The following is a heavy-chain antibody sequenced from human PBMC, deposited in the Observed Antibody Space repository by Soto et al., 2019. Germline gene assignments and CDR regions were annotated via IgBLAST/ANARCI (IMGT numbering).Heavy chain of an antibody. CDR3: AKFQGSGSGSEFDY. D-gene: IGHD3-10*01. CDR2: ISWDGGST. J-gene: IGHJ4*02. V-gene: IGHV3-43*01. CDR1: GFTFDDYT. Sequence: EVQLVESGGVVVQPGGSLRLSCAASGFTFDDYTMHGVRQAPGKGLEWVSLISWDGGSTYYADSVKGRFTISRDNSKNSLYLQMNSLRTEDTALYYCAKFQGSGSGSEFDYWGQGTLVTVSS.